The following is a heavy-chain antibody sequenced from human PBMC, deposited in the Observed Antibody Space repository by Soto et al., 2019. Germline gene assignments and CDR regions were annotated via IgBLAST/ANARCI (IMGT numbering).Heavy chain of an antibody. CDR2: ISYDGSNK. J-gene: IGHJ4*02. Sequence: LSLTCAASGFTFSSYGMHWVRQAPGKGLEWVAVISYDGSNKYYADSVKGRFTISRDNSKNTLYLQMNSLRAEDTAVYYCAKELRGYSYGFDYWGQGTLVTVSS. CDR3: AKELRGYSYGFDY. CDR1: GFTFSSYG. D-gene: IGHD5-18*01. V-gene: IGHV3-30*18.